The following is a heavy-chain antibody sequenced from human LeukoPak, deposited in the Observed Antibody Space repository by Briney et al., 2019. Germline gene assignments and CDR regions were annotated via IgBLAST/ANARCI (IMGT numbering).Heavy chain of an antibody. CDR2: ISSSGSHT. V-gene: IGHV3-11*03. CDR1: GFSFSDYY. J-gene: IGHJ4*02. CDR3: ARHPDGILSLDY. Sequence: GGSLRLSCVASGFSFSDYYMSWIRQAPGKGLEWVSYISSSGSHTNSADSVTGRFTLSRNNATKTLHLQMNSLRAEDTAVYYCARHPDGILSLDYWGQGTLVTVSS. D-gene: IGHD1-26*01.